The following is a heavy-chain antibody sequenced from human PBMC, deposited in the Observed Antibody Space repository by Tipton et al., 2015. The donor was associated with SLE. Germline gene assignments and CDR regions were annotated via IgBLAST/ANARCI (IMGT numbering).Heavy chain of an antibody. D-gene: IGHD2-8*01. Sequence: SLRLSCVASGFNFRNYAMHWVRQAPGKGPEWVAVISYHGSDKYYADSVKGRFTISRDNSKNTLYLQMNSLRAEDTAIYYCARDSGRGFSYGVFEFYFDYWGQGALVTVSS. CDR2: ISYHGSDK. V-gene: IGHV3-30*04. CDR3: ARDSGRGFSYGVFEFYFDY. J-gene: IGHJ4*02. CDR1: GFNFRNYA.